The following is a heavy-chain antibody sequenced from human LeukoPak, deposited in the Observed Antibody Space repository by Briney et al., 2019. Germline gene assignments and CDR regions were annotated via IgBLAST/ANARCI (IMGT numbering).Heavy chain of an antibody. Sequence: PGGSLRLSCAASGFTFSRYSMNWVRQAPGKGLEWVSFISSNSSYIYYADSVKGRFTVSRDNAKNSLSLQMNSLRADDTAEYYCAKGIAVAGRFDFWGQGTLVTVSS. V-gene: IGHV3-21*04. CDR2: ISSNSSYI. CDR1: GFTFSRYS. D-gene: IGHD6-19*01. CDR3: AKGIAVAGRFDF. J-gene: IGHJ4*02.